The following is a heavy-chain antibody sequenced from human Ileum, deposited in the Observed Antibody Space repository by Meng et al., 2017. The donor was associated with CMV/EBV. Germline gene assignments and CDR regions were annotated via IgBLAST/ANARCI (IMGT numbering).Heavy chain of an antibody. CDR3: ARLGIRYSYGQFDY. CDR1: GGSISSSTYH. D-gene: IGHD5-18*01. CDR2: IQYSGTT. J-gene: IGHJ4*02. Sequence: QLRLKGSIPGLGEPSETLSLTCPVSGGSISSSTYHWAWIRQSPGKGLEWIASIQYSGTTYYNPSVKSPVTISVDTSRSQFSLKLSSLTAADTAVYYCARLGIRYSYGQFDYWGQGTLVTVSS. V-gene: IGHV4-39*01.